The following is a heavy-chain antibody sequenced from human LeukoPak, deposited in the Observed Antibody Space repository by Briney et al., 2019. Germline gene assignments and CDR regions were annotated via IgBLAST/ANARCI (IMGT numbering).Heavy chain of an antibody. D-gene: IGHD3-10*01. V-gene: IGHV3-21*01. CDR1: GFTFSSCS. J-gene: IGHJ4*02. Sequence: GGSLSLSCAASGFTFSSCSMHWVSEARGRGLEWVSSISSSSSYIYYADSVKGRFTISRDNAKNSLYLQMNSLRAEDTAVYYCARGYYGSGSLFDYWGQGTLVTVSS. CDR2: ISSSSSYI. CDR3: ARGYYGSGSLFDY.